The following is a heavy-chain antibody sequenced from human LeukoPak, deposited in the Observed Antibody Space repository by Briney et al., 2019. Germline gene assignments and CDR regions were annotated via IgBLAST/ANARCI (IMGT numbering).Heavy chain of an antibody. Sequence: ASVKVSCKASGGTFSSYAISWVRQAPGQGLEWMGGIIPIFGTANYAQKFQGRVTITTDESTSTAYMELSSLRSEDTAVYYCARGITDIVVVPAAIRHYYYMDVWGKGTTVTVSS. J-gene: IGHJ6*03. D-gene: IGHD2-2*01. V-gene: IGHV1-69*05. CDR2: IIPIFGTA. CDR3: ARGITDIVVVPAAIRHYYYMDV. CDR1: GGTFSSYA.